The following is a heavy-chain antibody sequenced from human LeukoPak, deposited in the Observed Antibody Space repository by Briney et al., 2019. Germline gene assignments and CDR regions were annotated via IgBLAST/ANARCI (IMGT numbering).Heavy chain of an antibody. CDR2: ISAYNGNT. V-gene: IGHV1-18*01. CDR3: ATQSVAAGDDY. J-gene: IGHJ4*02. Sequence: ASVTVSCKASGYTFTSYGISWVRQAPGQGLEWMGWISAYNGNTNYAQKLQGRVTMTTDTSTSTAYMELRSLRSDDTAVYYCATQSVAAGDDYWGQGTLVTVSS. CDR1: GYTFTSYG. D-gene: IGHD6-13*01.